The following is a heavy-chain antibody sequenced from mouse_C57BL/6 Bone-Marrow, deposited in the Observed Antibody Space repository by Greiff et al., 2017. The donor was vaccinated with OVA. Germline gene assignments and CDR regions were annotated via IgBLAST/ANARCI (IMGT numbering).Heavy chain of an antibody. CDR3: ARRATVVATRYFDV. D-gene: IGHD1-1*01. CDR1: GYTFTSYW. V-gene: IGHV1-55*01. CDR2: IYPGSGST. Sequence: QVQLQQPGAELVKPGASVKMSCKASGYTFTSYWITWVKQRPGQGLEWIGDIYPGSGSTNYNEKFKSKATLTVDTSSSTAYMQLSSLTSEDSAVYYCARRATVVATRYFDVWGTGTTVTVSS. J-gene: IGHJ1*03.